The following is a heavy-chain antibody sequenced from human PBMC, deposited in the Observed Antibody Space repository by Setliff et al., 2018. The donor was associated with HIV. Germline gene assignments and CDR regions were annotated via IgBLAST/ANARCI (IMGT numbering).Heavy chain of an antibody. Sequence: ASVKVSCKASGYTFTKYDINWVRQAPGQGLEWMGWMSTYNGNTNYAQKVQGRVTMTTDTSTSTAYMELRSLRSDDTAVYYCARSEGQWLRPEGALCDYWGQGTLVTVSS. V-gene: IGHV1-18*01. D-gene: IGHD5-12*01. CDR1: GYTFTKYD. CDR2: MSTYNGNT. CDR3: ARSEGQWLRPEGALCDY. J-gene: IGHJ4*02.